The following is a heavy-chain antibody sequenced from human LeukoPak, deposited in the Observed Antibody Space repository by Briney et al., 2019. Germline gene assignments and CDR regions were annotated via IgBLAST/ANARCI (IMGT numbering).Heavy chain of an antibody. CDR1: GGSISSYY. D-gene: IGHD6-6*01. CDR3: ARVDPDSSSTLEVFDY. J-gene: IGHJ4*02. Sequence: SETLSLTCTVSGGSISSYYWSWIRQPPGKGLEWIGYIYYSGSTNYNPSLKSRVTITVDTSKNQFSLKLSSVTAADTAVYYCARVDPDSSSTLEVFDYWGQGTLVTVSS. V-gene: IGHV4-59*01. CDR2: IYYSGST.